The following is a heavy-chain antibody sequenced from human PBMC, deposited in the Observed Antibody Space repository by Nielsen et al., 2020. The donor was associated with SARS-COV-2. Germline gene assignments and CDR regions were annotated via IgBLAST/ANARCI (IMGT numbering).Heavy chain of an antibody. D-gene: IGHD3-10*01. V-gene: IGHV3-21*01. CDR3: AREGLDYYYMDV. CDR1: GFTFSSHS. Sequence: GESLKISCESSGFTFSSHSMTWVRQGPGKGLEYISTISDTSSYIYYADSVKGRFTISRDNAKNSVYLQMNSLRAEDTGVYFCAREGLDYYYMDVWGKGTTVTVSS. CDR2: ISDTSSYI. J-gene: IGHJ6*03.